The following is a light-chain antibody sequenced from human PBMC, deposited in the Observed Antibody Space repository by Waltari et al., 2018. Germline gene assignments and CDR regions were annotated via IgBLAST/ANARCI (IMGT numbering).Light chain of an antibody. J-gene: IGKJ2*01. CDR1: QSLGNNY. Sequence: VLTQYPGTLSLSPGDSASLSCKASQSLGNNYLAWYQQKPGQAPRLLIYAASSRAAGIPDRFSGSGSGTDFTLTIRRLEPEDFAVYYCQQYASSVLYTFGQGTKLEIK. CDR3: QQYASSVLYT. V-gene: IGKV3-20*01. CDR2: AAS.